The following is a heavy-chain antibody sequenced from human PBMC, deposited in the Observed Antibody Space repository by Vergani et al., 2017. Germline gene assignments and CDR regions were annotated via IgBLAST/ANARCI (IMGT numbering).Heavy chain of an antibody. CDR2: IYPGDSDT. CDR1: GYSFTSYW. D-gene: IGHD6-13*01. V-gene: IGHV5-51*01. Sequence: EVQLVQSGAEVKKPGESLKISCTGSGYSFTSYWIGWVRQMPGKGLEWMGIIYPGDSDTRYSPSFQGQVTISADKSISTAYLQWSSLKASDTSMYYCARQISGYSSTLGGGYYFDYWGQGTLVTVSS. J-gene: IGHJ4*02. CDR3: ARQISGYSSTLGGGYYFDY.